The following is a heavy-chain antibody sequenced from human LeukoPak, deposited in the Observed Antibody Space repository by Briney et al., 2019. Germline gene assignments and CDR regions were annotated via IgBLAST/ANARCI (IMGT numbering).Heavy chain of an antibody. V-gene: IGHV1-69*04. D-gene: IGHD5-18*01. J-gene: IGHJ4*02. CDR2: IIPILGIA. CDR1: GGTFSSYA. Sequence: GSSVKVSCKASGGTFSSYAISWVRQAPGQGLEWMGRIIPILGIANYAQKFQGRVTITADKSTSTAYMELSSLRSEDTAVYYCARDYSVDTXXVPDYWGQGTLVTVSS. CDR3: ARDYSVDTXXVPDY.